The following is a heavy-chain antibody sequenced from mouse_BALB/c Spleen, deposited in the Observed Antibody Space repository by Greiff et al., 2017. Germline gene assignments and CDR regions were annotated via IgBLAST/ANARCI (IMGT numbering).Heavy chain of an antibody. CDR3: ARRYGSSSAWFAY. V-gene: IGHV1-7*01. J-gene: IGHJ3*01. CDR1: GYTFTSYW. D-gene: IGHD1-1*01. CDR2: INPSTGYT. Sequence: QVQLQQSGAELAKPGASVKMSCKASGYTFTSYWMHWVKQRPGQGLEWIGYINPSTGYTEYNQKFKDKATLTADKSSSTAYMQLSSLTSEDSAVYYCARRYGSSSAWFAYWGQGTLVTVSA.